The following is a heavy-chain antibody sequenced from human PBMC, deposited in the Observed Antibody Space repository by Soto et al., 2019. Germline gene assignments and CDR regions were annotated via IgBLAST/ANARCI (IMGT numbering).Heavy chain of an antibody. CDR1: GLTFSNYA. CDR2: ISGSGGST. Sequence: PGGSLRLSCAASGLTFSNYAMSWVRQAPGKGLEWVSAISGSGGSTYYADSVKGRFTISRDNSKNTLYLQMNSLRAEDTAVYYCAKDGRITGTTNDYWGQGTLVTVSS. D-gene: IGHD1-20*01. V-gene: IGHV3-23*01. J-gene: IGHJ4*02. CDR3: AKDGRITGTTNDY.